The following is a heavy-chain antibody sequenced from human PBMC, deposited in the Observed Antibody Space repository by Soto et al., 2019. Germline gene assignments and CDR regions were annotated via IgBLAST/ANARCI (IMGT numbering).Heavy chain of an antibody. J-gene: IGHJ4*02. CDR2: IYYSGST. CDR3: AREVGYCSSTSCSYYFDY. CDR1: GGSISSYY. D-gene: IGHD2-2*01. Sequence: SETLSLTCTVSGGSISSYYWSWIRQPPGKGLEGIGYIYYSGSTNYNPSLKSRVTISVDTSKNQFSLKLSSVTAADTAVYYCAREVGYCSSTSCSYYFDYWGQGTLVTVSS. V-gene: IGHV4-59*01.